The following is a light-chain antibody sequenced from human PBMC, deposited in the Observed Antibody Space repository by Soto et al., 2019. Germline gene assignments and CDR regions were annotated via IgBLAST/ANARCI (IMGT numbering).Light chain of an antibody. CDR2: DAS. CDR1: QSVSSY. J-gene: IGKJ3*01. V-gene: IGKV3-11*01. CDR3: QQRSNWGVT. Sequence: EIVLTQSPATLSLSPGERATLSCRASQSVSSYLAWYQQKPGQAPRLLIYDASNRATGIPARFSGSGSGTDFPLTIGSLEPEDFAVYSCQQRSNWGVTFGPGTKVDIK.